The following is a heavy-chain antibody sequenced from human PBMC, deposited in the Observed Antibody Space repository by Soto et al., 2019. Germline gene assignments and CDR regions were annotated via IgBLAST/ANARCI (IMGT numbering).Heavy chain of an antibody. Sequence: PSETLSLTCTVSGGSVSSGSYYWSWIRQRPGKGLEWIGYIYYSGSTNYNPSLKSRVTISVDTSKNQFSLKLSSVTAADTAVYYCARDTVSYYYYYYGMDVWGQGTTVTVSS. D-gene: IGHD1-26*01. CDR2: IYYSGST. CDR3: ARDTVSYYYYYYGMDV. J-gene: IGHJ6*02. CDR1: GGSVSSGSYY. V-gene: IGHV4-61*01.